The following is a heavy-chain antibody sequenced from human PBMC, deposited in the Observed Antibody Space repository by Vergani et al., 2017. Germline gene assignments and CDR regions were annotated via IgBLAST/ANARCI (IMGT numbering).Heavy chain of an antibody. CDR1: GFSLSNARMG. Sequence: QVTFNESGPVLVKPTETLTTTCNVSGFSLSNARMGVSWIRQPPGKALEWLAHIFTNDEKSYSTSLNRMLTSSKDTSKIQVVLTMTNMDPVETAQEYCARIREGNWYFDLWGRGTLVTVSA. CDR3: ARIREGNWYFDL. J-gene: IGHJ2*01. CDR2: IFTNDEK. V-gene: IGHV2-26*01.